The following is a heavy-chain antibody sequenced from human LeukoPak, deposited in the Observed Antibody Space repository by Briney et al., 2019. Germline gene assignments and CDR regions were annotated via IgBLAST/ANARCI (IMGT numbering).Heavy chain of an antibody. CDR1: GGTFSSYA. V-gene: IGHV1-69*13. CDR2: IIPIFGTA. D-gene: IGHD6-13*01. J-gene: IGHJ4*02. Sequence: GASVKVSRKASGGTFSSYAISWVRQAPGQGLEWMGGIIPIFGTANYAQKFQGRVTITADESTSTAYMELSSLRSEDTAVYYCARDSLLQMVAAAGTFDYWGQGTLVTVSS. CDR3: ARDSLLQMVAAAGTFDY.